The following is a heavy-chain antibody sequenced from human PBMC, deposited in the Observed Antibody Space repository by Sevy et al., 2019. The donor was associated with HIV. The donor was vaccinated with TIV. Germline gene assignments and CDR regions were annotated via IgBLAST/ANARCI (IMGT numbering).Heavy chain of an antibody. CDR1: GFTFSAYW. Sequence: GGSLRLPCTASGFTFSAYWMTWVRQAPGKGLEWVASIREDGSDKKDVDSVRGRLTISRDNAKNSLYLQMNSLRAEDTALYYCARLSCGGDSCYSAFDYWGQGTLVTVSS. V-gene: IGHV3-7*01. CDR2: IREDGSDK. D-gene: IGHD2-15*01. CDR3: ARLSCGGDSCYSAFDY. J-gene: IGHJ4*02.